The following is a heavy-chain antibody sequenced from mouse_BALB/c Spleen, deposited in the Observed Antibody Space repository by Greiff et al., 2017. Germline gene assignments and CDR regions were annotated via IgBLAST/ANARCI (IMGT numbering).Heavy chain of an antibody. V-gene: IGHV5-6-5*01. Sequence: EVMLVESGGGLVKPGGSLKLSCAASGFTFSSYAMSWVRQTPEKRLEWVASISSGGSTYYPDSVKGRFTISRDNARNILYLQMSSLRSEDTAMYYCARVGPYFDYWGQGTTLTVSS. J-gene: IGHJ2*01. CDR2: ISSGGST. CDR1: GFTFSSYA. CDR3: ARVGPYFDY.